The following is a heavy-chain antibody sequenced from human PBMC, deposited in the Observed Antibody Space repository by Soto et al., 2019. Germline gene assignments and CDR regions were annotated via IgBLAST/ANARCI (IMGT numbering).Heavy chain of an antibody. J-gene: IGHJ4*02. CDR2: ISAYNGNT. Sequence: GVSVEVSCKASGYTFTSYGIRWVRQAPGQGLEWMGWISAYNGNTNYAQKLQGRVTMTTDTSTSTAYMELRSPRPDATAVYYCAGRGLWYYDYWGQGTLVTVSS. CDR3: AGRGLWYYDY. CDR1: GYTFTSYG. V-gene: IGHV1-18*04. D-gene: IGHD3-10*01.